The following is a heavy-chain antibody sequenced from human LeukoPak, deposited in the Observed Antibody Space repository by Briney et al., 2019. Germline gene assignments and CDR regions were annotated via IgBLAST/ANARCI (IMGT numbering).Heavy chain of an antibody. Sequence: SETLSLTCTVSGGSISSYYWSWIRQPAGKGLEWIGRIYTSGSTNYNPSLKSRVTMSVDTSKNQFSLKLSSVTAADTAVYYCAREDYYGSGRHRYYYYYYMDVWGKGTTVTISS. D-gene: IGHD3-10*01. J-gene: IGHJ6*03. CDR3: AREDYYGSGRHRYYYYYYMDV. CDR1: GGSISSYY. V-gene: IGHV4-4*07. CDR2: IYTSGST.